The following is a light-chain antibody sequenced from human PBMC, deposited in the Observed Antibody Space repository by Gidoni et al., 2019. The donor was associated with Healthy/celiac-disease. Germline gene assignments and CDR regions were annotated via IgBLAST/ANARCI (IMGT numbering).Light chain of an antibody. V-gene: IGLV2-8*01. CDR2: EVS. Sequence: QSALTQPPSAAGSPGQSVTISCTGTSSDVGGYNYVSWYQQHPGKAPKLMIYEVSKRPSGVPDRFSGYKSGNTASLTVSGPQAEDEADYYCSSYAGSNNFVFGTGTKVTVL. CDR1: SSDVGGYNY. CDR3: SSYAGSNNFV. J-gene: IGLJ1*01.